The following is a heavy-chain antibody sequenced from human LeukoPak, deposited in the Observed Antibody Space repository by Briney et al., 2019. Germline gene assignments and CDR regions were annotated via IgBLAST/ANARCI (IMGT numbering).Heavy chain of an antibody. D-gene: IGHD2-21*02. CDR2: ISSSGSTI. V-gene: IGHV3-48*03. CDR1: GFTFSSYE. CDR3: ARGGDIVVVTSPFDY. Sequence: GGSLRLSCAASGFTFSSYEMNWVRQAPGKGLEWVSYISSSGSTIYYAGSVKGRFTISRDNAKNSLYLQMNSLRAEDTAVYYCARGGDIVVVTSPFDYWGQGTLVTVSS. J-gene: IGHJ4*02.